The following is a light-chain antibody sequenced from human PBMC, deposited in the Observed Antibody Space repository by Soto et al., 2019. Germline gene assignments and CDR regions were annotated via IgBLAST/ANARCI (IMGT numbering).Light chain of an antibody. Sequence: DIVLTQPPGTLSLSPGERTTLSCRASQNVSNNYLAWYQQKPGQAPRLLIHGASRRAAGIPDRFSGSGSGTDFTLTISKLGPEDIAVYSCQQYGSSPMYTFGQGTKVDIK. CDR3: QQYGSSPMYT. CDR1: QNVSNNY. J-gene: IGKJ2*01. V-gene: IGKV3-20*01. CDR2: GAS.